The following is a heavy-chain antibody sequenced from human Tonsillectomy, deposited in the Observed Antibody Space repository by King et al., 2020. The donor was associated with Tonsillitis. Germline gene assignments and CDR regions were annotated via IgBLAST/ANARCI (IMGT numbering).Heavy chain of an antibody. Sequence: VQLVESGGGLVQPGGSLRLSCAASGFIFSRHWMSWVRQAPGKGLEGVANIKQDGSEKYYVDSVKGRFTISRDNAKNSLYLQMDSLRDEDTAVYYCARDGRAKWNLDSSGSYYDYWGQGTLVTVSS. CDR3: ARDGRAKWNLDSSGSYYDY. V-gene: IGHV3-7*01. J-gene: IGHJ4*02. D-gene: IGHD3-22*01. CDR2: IKQDGSEK. CDR1: GFIFSRHW.